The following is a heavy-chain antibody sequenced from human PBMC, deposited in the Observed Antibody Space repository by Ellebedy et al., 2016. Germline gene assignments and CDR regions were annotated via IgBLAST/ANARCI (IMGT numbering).Heavy chain of an antibody. V-gene: IGHV3-43*01. D-gene: IGHD6-13*01. CDR3: VKGSIAVTGTCFDS. Sequence: GGSLRLSCAASGFTFDDYSMHWVRQAPGKGLEWVSLISWDGGSTYYADSVKGRFTISRDNAKNSLYLQMHSLRAEDTAFYYCVKGSIAVTGTCFDSWGQGTLVTVSS. CDR1: GFTFDDYS. J-gene: IGHJ4*02. CDR2: ISWDGGST.